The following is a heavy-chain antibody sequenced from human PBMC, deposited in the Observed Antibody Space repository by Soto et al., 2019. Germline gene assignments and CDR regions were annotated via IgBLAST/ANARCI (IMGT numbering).Heavy chain of an antibody. Sequence: PSQTLSLTCAISGDSVSSNSAAWNWSRQSPSRGLEWLGRTYYRSKWYNDYAVSVKSRITINPDTSKNQFSLQLNSVTPEDTAVYYCARQQDRFVFPVWWNASDIWGQGTMVTVSS. J-gene: IGHJ3*02. CDR1: GDSVSSNSAA. V-gene: IGHV6-1*01. CDR2: TYYRSKWYN. D-gene: IGHD2-21*01. CDR3: ARQQDRFVFPVWWNASDI.